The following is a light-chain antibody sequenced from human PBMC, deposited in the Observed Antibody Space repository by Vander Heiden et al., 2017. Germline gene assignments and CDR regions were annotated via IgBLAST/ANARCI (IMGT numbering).Light chain of an antibody. CDR2: SNN. Sequence: QSVLTQPPSASGTPGQRVTISCSGSSSNIGSNTVNWYQQLPGTAPNLLIFSNNQRPSGVPDRFSGSTSGTSASLAISGLQSEDEADYYCAAWDDSLNGLWVFGGGTKLTVL. CDR3: AAWDDSLNGLWV. V-gene: IGLV1-44*01. CDR1: SSNIGSNT. J-gene: IGLJ3*02.